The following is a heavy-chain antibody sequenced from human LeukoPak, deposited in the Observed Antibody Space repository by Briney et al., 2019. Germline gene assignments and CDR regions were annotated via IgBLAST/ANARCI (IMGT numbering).Heavy chain of an antibody. CDR1: GFTFSTYA. V-gene: IGHV3-23*01. J-gene: IGHJ5*02. CDR2: ISPGGDRT. CDR3: AKSVTADP. Sequence: GGSLRLSCAASGFTFSTYALSWVRQAPGKGLEWVSAISPGGDRTCYADSVKGRFAISRDNSKNTLYLQMNSLRAEDTAVYYCAKSVTADPWGQGTLVTVSS. D-gene: IGHD2-21*02.